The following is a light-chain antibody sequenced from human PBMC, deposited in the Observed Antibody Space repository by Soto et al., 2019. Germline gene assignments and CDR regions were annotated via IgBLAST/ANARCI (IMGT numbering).Light chain of an antibody. V-gene: IGKV3-20*01. CDR1: QSISGTY. CDR2: GTS. J-gene: IGKJ1*01. CDR3: QQCGTLPGT. Sequence: EIVLTQSPGTLSLSPGERATLSCRASQSISGTYLHWYQQKPGQAPRLPICGTSSRATGIPDRCIGGGSGTDFTLTISRLEPEDFAVYYCQQCGTLPGTCGHGTKVDSK.